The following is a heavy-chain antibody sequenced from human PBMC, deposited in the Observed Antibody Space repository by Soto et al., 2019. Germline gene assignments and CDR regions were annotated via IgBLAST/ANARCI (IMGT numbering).Heavy chain of an antibody. V-gene: IGHV1-69*19. CDR3: AREVQVHTPDFVY. CDR2: ISPMFGAA. J-gene: IGHJ4*02. Sequence: QVQLVQSGAELKKPGSSVKVSCQSSGGTFNTYAMNWVRQAPGQGAEWMGDISPMFGAANYAPKFQGRVTITADESTGTSYMQLSSLTSEDTALYFCAREVQVHTPDFVYWGQGTLVTVSS. CDR1: GGTFNTYA. D-gene: IGHD3-10*01.